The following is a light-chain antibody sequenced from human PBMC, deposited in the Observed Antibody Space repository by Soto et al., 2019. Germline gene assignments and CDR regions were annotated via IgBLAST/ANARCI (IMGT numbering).Light chain of an antibody. CDR1: SSNIGAGYD. J-gene: IGLJ1*01. V-gene: IGLV1-40*01. CDR2: GNS. CDR3: QSYDSSLSALYV. Sequence: SVLTQPPSVSGAPGQRVTISFTGGSSNIGAGYDVHWYQQLPGTAPKLLIYGNSNRPSGVPDRFSGSKSGTSASLAITGLQAEDEADYYCQSYDSSLSALYVFGTGTKVTVL.